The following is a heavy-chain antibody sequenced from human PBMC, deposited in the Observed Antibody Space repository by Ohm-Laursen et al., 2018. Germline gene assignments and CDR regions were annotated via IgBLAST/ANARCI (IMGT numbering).Heavy chain of an antibody. D-gene: IGHD2-21*01. J-gene: IGHJ4*02. CDR3: ANLRVV. CDR2: ISYDGSNK. V-gene: IGHV3-30*18. CDR1: GFTFSSYG. Sequence: SLRLSCSASGFTFSSYGMHWVRQAPGKGLEWVAVISYDGSNKYYADSVKGRFTISRDNSQSTLHLQMNSLRAEDTAVYYCANLRVVWGQGTLVTVSS.